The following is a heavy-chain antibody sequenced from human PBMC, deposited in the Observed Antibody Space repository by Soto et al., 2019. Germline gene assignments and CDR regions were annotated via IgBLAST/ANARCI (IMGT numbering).Heavy chain of an antibody. CDR3: AREVYYDSSGYPYSYGMDV. D-gene: IGHD3-22*01. J-gene: IGHJ6*02. CDR2: ISYDGSNK. CDR1: GFTFSSYA. V-gene: IGHV3-30-3*01. Sequence: QVQLVESGGGVVQPGRSLRLSCAASGFTFSSYAMHWVRQAPGKGLEWVAVISYDGSNKYYADSVKGRFTISRDNSKNTLYLQMNSLRAEDTAVYYCAREVYYDSSGYPYSYGMDVWGQGTTVTVSS.